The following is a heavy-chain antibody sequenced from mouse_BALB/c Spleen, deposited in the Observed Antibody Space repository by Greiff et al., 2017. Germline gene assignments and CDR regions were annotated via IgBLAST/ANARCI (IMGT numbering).Heavy chain of an antibody. CDR2: ISSGSSTI. D-gene: IGHD1-1*01. V-gene: IGHV5-17*02. CDR1: GFTFSSFG. J-gene: IGHJ3*01. CDR3: ARDYYGSSPLAY. Sequence: EVQLQESGGGLVQPGGSRKLSCAASGFTFSSFGMHWVRQAPEKGLEWVAYISSGSSTIYYADTVKGRFTISRDNPKNTLFLQMTSLRSEDTAMYYCARDYYGSSPLAYWGQGTLVTVSA.